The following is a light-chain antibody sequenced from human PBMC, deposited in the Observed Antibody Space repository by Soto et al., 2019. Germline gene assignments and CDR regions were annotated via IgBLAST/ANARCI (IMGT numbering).Light chain of an antibody. J-gene: IGLJ3*02. CDR1: SSDVGGYNF. V-gene: IGLV2-14*03. CDR3: CSHSSSITWM. Sequence: QSALTQTASVSGSPGQSITMSCIGTSSDVGGYNFVSWYQQHPGKAPKLIVHEVANRLSGVSGRFSGSKSGNTAFLTISGLQAEDEAVYYCCSHSSSITWMFGGGTKVTVL. CDR2: EVA.